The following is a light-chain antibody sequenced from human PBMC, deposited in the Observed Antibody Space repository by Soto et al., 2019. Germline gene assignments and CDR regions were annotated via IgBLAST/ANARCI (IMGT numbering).Light chain of an antibody. CDR1: QSISSW. Sequence: DIQMTQSPSTLSASVGDRVPITCRASQSISSWLAWYQQKPGKAPKLLIYKASSLESGVPSRFSGSGSGTEFTLTIRSLQPDDFATYYCQQYNSFLDGFGQGTKVDIK. V-gene: IGKV1-5*03. CDR3: QQYNSFLDG. J-gene: IGKJ1*01. CDR2: KAS.